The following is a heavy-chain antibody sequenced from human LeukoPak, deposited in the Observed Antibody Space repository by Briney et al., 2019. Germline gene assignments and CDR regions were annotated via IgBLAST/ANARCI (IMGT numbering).Heavy chain of an antibody. CDR2: INTNTGNP. D-gene: IGHD5-18*01. CDR3: ARDHPVIQLWSYFDY. J-gene: IGHJ4*02. CDR1: GYTFTSYA. Sequence: ASVKVSCKASGYTFTSYAMNWVRQAPGQGLEWMGWINTNTGNPTYAQGFTGRFVFSLDTSVSTAYLQTSSLKAEDTAVYYCARDHPVIQLWSYFDYWGQGTLVTVSS. V-gene: IGHV7-4-1*02.